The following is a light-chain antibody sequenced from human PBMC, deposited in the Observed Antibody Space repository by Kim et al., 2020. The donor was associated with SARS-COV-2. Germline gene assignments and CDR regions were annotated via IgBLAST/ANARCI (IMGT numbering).Light chain of an antibody. CDR3: AAWDDTLNAVL. Sequence: QSVLTQPPSASGTPGQRVTISCSGTSSNIGDNPVNWYRQNPGTAPRLLIEDSDQRPSGIPDRISAFKSGTSASLAISGLQSEDEADYYCAAWDDTLNAVLFGGGTQLTVL. V-gene: IGLV1-44*01. J-gene: IGLJ2*01. CDR1: SSNIGDNP. CDR2: DSD.